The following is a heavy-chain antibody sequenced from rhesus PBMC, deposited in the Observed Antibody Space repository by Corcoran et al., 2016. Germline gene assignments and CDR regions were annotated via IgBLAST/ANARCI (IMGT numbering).Heavy chain of an antibody. CDR3: ARKNWNYGYYFDY. CDR1: GGSISSGYG. Sequence: QVQLQESGPGLVKPSETLSLTCAVSGGSISSGYGWSWIRQPPGKGLEWIGPIYGSIGSTYSNPSLKSRVTISKDTSKSQFSLKVISVTAADTAVYYCARKNWNYGYYFDYWGQGVLVTVSS. CDR2: IYGSIGST. V-gene: IGHV4S7*01. D-gene: IGHD1-26*01. J-gene: IGHJ4*01.